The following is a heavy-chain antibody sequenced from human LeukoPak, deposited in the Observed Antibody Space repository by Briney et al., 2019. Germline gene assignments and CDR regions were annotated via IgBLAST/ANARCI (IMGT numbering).Heavy chain of an antibody. CDR1: GVSISSSSYY. CDR2: IYYSGST. CDR3: ARGPPPMFRGLIRRFENDS. J-gene: IGHJ4*02. Sequence: SETLSLTCTVSGVSISSSSYYWGWIRQPPGKGLEWIGSIYYSGSTYYNPSLKSRLTISVDTSKDQFSLRLSSVTAADSAVYYCARGPPPMFRGLIRRFENDSWGQGTLVTVSS. V-gene: IGHV4-39*07. D-gene: IGHD3-10*01.